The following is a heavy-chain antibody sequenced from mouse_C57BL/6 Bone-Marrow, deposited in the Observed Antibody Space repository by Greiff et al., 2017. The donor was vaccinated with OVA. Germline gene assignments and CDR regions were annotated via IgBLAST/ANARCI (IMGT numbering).Heavy chain of an antibody. Sequence: VQLQQPGAELVKPGASVKVSCKASGYTFTSYWMHWVKQRPGQGLEWIGRIHPSASDTTYNQKFKGKATLTVDKSSSTAYMQLSSLTAEDSAVYYCAIDDYDDYWGQGTTLTVSS. CDR2: IHPSASDT. CDR1: GYTFTSYW. D-gene: IGHD2-4*01. CDR3: AIDDYDDY. V-gene: IGHV1-74*01. J-gene: IGHJ2*01.